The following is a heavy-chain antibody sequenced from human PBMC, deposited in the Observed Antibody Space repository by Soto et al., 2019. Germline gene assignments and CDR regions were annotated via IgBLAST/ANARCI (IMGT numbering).Heavy chain of an antibody. D-gene: IGHD6-19*01. J-gene: IGHJ6*02. CDR3: AREMTVAGTFYAPYGMDV. CDR1: GYTFTSYD. CDR2: MNPNSGNT. Sequence: QVQLVQSGAEVKKPGASVKVSCKASGYTFTSYDINWVRQATGQGLEWMGWMNPNSGNTGYAQKFQGRVTMTRNTPISTAYMELSSLRSEDTAVYYCAREMTVAGTFYAPYGMDVWGQGTTVTVSS. V-gene: IGHV1-8*01.